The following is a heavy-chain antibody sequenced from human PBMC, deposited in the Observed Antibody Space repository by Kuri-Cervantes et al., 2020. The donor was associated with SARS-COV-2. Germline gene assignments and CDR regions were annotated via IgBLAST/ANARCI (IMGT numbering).Heavy chain of an antibody. CDR3: ANTPLVDAFDI. CDR1: GFTFSSYS. CDR2: ISGSGGST. D-gene: IGHD2-8*02. J-gene: IGHJ3*02. Sequence: GGSLRLSCAASGFTFSSYSMNWVRQAPGKGLEWVSAISGSGGSTYYADSVKGRFTISRDNSKNTLYLQMNSPRAEDTAVYYCANTPLVDAFDIWGQGTMVTVSS. V-gene: IGHV3-23*01.